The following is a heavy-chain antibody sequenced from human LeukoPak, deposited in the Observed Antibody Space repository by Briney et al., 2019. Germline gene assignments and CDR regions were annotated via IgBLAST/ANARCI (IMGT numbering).Heavy chain of an antibody. J-gene: IGHJ6*03. D-gene: IGHD3-10*01. V-gene: IGHV4-59*12. CDR2: IYYSGST. CDR1: GDSISNYY. CDR3: ARGRGLNYYYYYYMDV. Sequence: PSETLSLTCAVSGDSISNYYWSWIRQPPGKGLEWIGYIYYSGSTNYNPSLKSRVTISVDTSKNQFSLKLSSVTAADTAVYYCARGRGLNYYYYYYMDVWGKGTTVTVSS.